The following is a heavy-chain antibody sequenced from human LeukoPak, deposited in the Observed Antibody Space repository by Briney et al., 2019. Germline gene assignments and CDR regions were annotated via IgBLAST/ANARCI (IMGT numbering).Heavy chain of an antibody. V-gene: IGHV1-46*01. D-gene: IGHD5-18*01. Sequence: ASVKVSCKASGYTFTSYAMHWVRQAPGHGLEWMGLINPNGGNTDYAQKFQGRVTMTRDTSTSTVYMELSSLRSEDTAMYYCARAAGDSYGYRYYFDYWGQGTLVTVSS. J-gene: IGHJ4*02. CDR2: INPNGGNT. CDR1: GYTFTSYA. CDR3: ARAAGDSYGYRYYFDY.